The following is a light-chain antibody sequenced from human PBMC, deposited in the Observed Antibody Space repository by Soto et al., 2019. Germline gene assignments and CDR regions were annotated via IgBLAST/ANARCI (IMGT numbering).Light chain of an antibody. J-gene: IGKJ2*01. CDR2: AAS. CDR3: QQYGTSLPFT. V-gene: IGKV3-20*01. CDR1: QSVSSSY. Sequence: ELVLTQSPGTLSLSPGERATLSCRASQSVSSSYLAWYQQKPGQAPRLLIYAASSRATGIPDRFSGSGSGTDFTLTISRLETEDFAVYFCQQYGTSLPFTFGQGTKVEIK.